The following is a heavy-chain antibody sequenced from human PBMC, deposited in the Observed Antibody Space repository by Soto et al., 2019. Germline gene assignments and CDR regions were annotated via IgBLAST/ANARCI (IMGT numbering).Heavy chain of an antibody. D-gene: IGHD3-10*01. V-gene: IGHV4-39*07. CDR3: ARGRRELHNNWFDP. J-gene: IGHJ5*02. CDR2: IYYSGST. Sequence: PSETLSLTCTVSGGSISSSSYYWGWIRQPPGKGLEWIGSIYYSGSTYYNPSLKSRVTISVDTSKNQFSLKLSSVTAADTAVYYCARGRRELHNNWFDPWGQGTLVTVSS. CDR1: GGSISSSSYY.